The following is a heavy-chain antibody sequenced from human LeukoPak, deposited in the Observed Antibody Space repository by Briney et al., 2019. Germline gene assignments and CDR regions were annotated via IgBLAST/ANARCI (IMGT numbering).Heavy chain of an antibody. J-gene: IGHJ4*02. CDR2: ISSSSTI. CDR3: ARVLHKRNYDSTTYYGY. V-gene: IGHV3-48*01. D-gene: IGHD3-22*01. CDR1: GFTFSSYS. Sequence: GGSLRLSCAASGFTFSSYSMNWVRQAPGKGLEWVSYISSSSTIYYADSVKGRFTISRDNAKNSLYLQMNSLRAEDTAVYYCARVLHKRNYDSTTYYGYWGQGTLVTVSS.